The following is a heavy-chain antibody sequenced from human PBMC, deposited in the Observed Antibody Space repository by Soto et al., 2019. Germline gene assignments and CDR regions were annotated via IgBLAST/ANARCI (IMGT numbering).Heavy chain of an antibody. J-gene: IGHJ4*02. CDR1: GYRFTAYY. Sequence: QVQLVQSGAGVQKPGASVKVSCEASGYRFTAYYMHWVRQAPGQGLEWMAIINPSSGVANYAQRFQGRFTMTRDTSTSTVYMELSRLRSGDTAVYYCARSPPLRECPGGDCSHFDYWGQGTLVTVS. V-gene: IGHV1-46*01. CDR2: INPSSGVA. CDR3: ARSPPLRECPGGDCSHFDY. D-gene: IGHD2-21*02.